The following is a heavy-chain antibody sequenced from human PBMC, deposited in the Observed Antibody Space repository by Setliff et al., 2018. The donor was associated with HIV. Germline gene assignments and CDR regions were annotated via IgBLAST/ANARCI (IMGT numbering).Heavy chain of an antibody. Sequence: ASVKVSCKSSGYSFTDYYIHWVRQAPGQGLEWMGWINPKSDGTNYAQKFQGWITMTRDTSISTAYMELSRLRSDDTAVYYCARGMDYYDTSGYYQYYFDYWGQGTMVTSPQ. J-gene: IGHJ4*02. CDR1: GYSFTDYY. CDR2: INPKSDGT. CDR3: ARGMDYYDTSGYYQYYFDY. D-gene: IGHD3-22*01. V-gene: IGHV1-2*04.